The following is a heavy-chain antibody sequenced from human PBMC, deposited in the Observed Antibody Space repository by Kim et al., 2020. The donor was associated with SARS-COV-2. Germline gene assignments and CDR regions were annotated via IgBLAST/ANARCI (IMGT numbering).Heavy chain of an antibody. D-gene: IGHD2-2*01. J-gene: IGHJ4*02. CDR2: IYPGDSDT. V-gene: IGHV5-51*01. Sequence: GESLKISCKGSGYSFTSYWIGWVRQMPGKGLEWMGIIYPGDSDTRYSPSFQGQVTISADKSISTAYLQWSSLKASDTAMYYCARQGLKGLGYCSSTSCPFDYWGQGTLVTVSS. CDR1: GYSFTSYW. CDR3: ARQGLKGLGYCSSTSCPFDY.